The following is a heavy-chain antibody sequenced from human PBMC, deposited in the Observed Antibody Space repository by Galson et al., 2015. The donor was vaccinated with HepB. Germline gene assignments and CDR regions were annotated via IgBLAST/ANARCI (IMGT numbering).Heavy chain of an antibody. CDR3: VRTYYDILTGQIDFQN. CDR1: GFTFRDHY. CDR2: SRNKARSYNT. V-gene: IGHV3-72*01. D-gene: IGHD3-9*01. J-gene: IGHJ1*01. Sequence: SLRLSCAGSGFTFRDHYMEWVRQAPGKGLEWVGRSRNKARSYNTAYAASVRGRFTISRDDSKNSLYLQMNRLKPEDTAVYYCVRTYYDILTGQIDFQNWGQGTLVTVSS.